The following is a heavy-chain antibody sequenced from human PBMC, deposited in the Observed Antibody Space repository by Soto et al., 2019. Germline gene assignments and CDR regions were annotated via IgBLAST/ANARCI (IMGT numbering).Heavy chain of an antibody. J-gene: IGHJ4*02. V-gene: IGHV3-7*01. CDR2: IKPDGSAT. D-gene: IGHD2-21*02. CDR1: GFTFRSYW. CDR3: ARAGYCGPGCYYYFDY. Sequence: EVHLVESGGSLVQPGGSLTLSCTASGFTFRSYWMNWVRLIPGKGLEWVAYIKPDGSATYYVDSVKGRFTISRDNAKNSLYLQMNSLRVEDTSVYYCARAGYCGPGCYYYFDYWGQGTLVTVSS.